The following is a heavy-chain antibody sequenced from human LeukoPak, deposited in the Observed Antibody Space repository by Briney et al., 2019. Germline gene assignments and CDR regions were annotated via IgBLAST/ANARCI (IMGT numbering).Heavy chain of an antibody. Sequence: GGSLRLSCAASGFTFSSNWMSWVRQAPGKGLEWVSTISGSGGSKHYADSVEGRFTISRDNSKNTVYLQMNSLRAEDTAIYYCAKLTSASGAYGVDVWGQGTTVTVSS. CDR2: ISGSGGSK. D-gene: IGHD3-10*01. V-gene: IGHV3-23*01. CDR3: AKLTSASGAYGVDV. J-gene: IGHJ6*02. CDR1: GFTFSSNW.